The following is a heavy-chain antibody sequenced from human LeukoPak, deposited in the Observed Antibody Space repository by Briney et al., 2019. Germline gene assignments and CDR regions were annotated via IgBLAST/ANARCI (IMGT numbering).Heavy chain of an antibody. D-gene: IGHD4-17*01. CDR3: ARDPGDYGDYSNLFDP. CDR2: IRSSSSYM. CDR1: GFTFSSYT. Sequence: GGSLRLSCAASGFTFSSYTMNWVHQAPGKGLECVSSIRSSSSYMDYADSVRGRFTISRDNAKNSLYLQMNSLRVEDTAVYYCARDPGDYGDYSNLFDPWGQGTLVTVSS. J-gene: IGHJ5*02. V-gene: IGHV3-21*01.